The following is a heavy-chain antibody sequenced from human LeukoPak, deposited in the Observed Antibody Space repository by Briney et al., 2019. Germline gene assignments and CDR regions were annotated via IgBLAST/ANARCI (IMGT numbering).Heavy chain of an antibody. J-gene: IGHJ4*02. CDR2: ISAYNGNT. CDR1: GYTFTSYG. V-gene: IGHV1-18*01. Sequence: ASVKVSCKASGYTFTSYGISWVRQAPGQGLEWMGWISAYNGNTNYAQKLQGRVTMTTDTSTSTAYMELRSLRSDDTAVYYCARDAMFDYGDYGDFDYWGQGTLVTVSS. CDR3: ARDAMFDYGDYGDFDY. D-gene: IGHD4-17*01.